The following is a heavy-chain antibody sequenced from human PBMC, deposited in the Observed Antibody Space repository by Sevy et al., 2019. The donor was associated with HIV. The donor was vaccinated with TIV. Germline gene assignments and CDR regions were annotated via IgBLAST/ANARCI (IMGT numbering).Heavy chain of an antibody. CDR2: INHSGST. V-gene: IGHV4-34*01. CDR3: ARGSSRSYWYFDL. J-gene: IGHJ2*01. Sequence: SETLSLTCAVYGGSFSGYYWSWIRQPPGKGLEWIGEINHSGSTNYYPSLKSRVTISVDTSKNQFSLKLSSVTAADTAVYYCARGSSRSYWYFDLWGRCTLVTVSS. CDR1: GGSFSGYY.